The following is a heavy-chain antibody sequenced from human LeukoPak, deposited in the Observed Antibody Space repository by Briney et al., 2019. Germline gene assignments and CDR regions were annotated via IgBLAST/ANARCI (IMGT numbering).Heavy chain of an antibody. V-gene: IGHV4-59*02. J-gene: IGHJ3*02. CDR3: ARARYANAWYAFDI. D-gene: IGHD2-2*01. CDR2: LSHSGSS. CDR1: GGSVSSYY. Sequence: SETLSLTCTVSGGSVSSYYWSWIRQPPGRGLEWIGYLSHSGSSDSNPSLKSRVTILVDTPKNQFSLKLTSVTAADTAVYYCARARYANAWYAFDIWGQGTMVTVSS.